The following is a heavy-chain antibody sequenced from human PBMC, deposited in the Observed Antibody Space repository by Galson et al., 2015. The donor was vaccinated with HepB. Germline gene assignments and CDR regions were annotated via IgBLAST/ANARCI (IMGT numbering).Heavy chain of an antibody. J-gene: IGHJ4*02. Sequence: SVKVSCKASGYTFGRYGISWVRQAPGQGLEWMGWISGDNANTNYAQKLQGRVTMTTDTSTSTAYMELTSLRSDDTAVYYCARGGYSYGKFDYWGQGTLVTVSS. CDR1: GYTFGRYG. D-gene: IGHD5-18*01. CDR2: ISGDNANT. V-gene: IGHV1-18*01. CDR3: ARGGYSYGKFDY.